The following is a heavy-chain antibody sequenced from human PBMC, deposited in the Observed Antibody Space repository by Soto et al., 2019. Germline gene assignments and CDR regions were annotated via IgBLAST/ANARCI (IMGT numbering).Heavy chain of an antibody. D-gene: IGHD5-12*01. CDR3: ARDSPYIVATDHHYYNATDV. J-gene: IGHJ6*04. CDR1: GFTFSSYS. Sequence: ERSLRLSCAASGFTFSSYSMNWVRQAPGKGLEWVSSISSSSSYIYYADSVKGRFTISRDNAKNSLYLQMNSLRAEDTAVYYYARDSPYIVATDHHYYNATDVPGKGP. V-gene: IGHV3-21*01. CDR2: ISSSSSYI.